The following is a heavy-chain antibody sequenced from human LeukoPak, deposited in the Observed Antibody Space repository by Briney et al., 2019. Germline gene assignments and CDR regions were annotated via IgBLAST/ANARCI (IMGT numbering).Heavy chain of an antibody. Sequence: PSQTLSLTCTVYGGSFSGYYWSWIRQPPGKGLEWIGYIYYSGSTNYNPSLKSRVTISVDTSKNQFSLKLSSVTAADTAVYYWARGQDWFDPWGQGTLVTVSS. CDR2: IYYSGST. J-gene: IGHJ5*02. V-gene: IGHV4-59*01. CDR3: ARGQDWFDP. CDR1: GGSFSGYY.